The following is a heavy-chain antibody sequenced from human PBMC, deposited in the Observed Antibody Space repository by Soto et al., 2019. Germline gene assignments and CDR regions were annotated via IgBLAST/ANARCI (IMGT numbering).Heavy chain of an antibody. D-gene: IGHD2-2*01. CDR3: ARVVPGAEAWFGP. CDR2: ISLYSDDT. V-gene: IGHV1-18*01. Sequence: QVQLVQSGGEVKRPGASVKVSCKTSGYIFSNYGITWVRQAPGQPLEWLGWISLYSDDTNYAQKFQGRVSMTTDTSTTTAYMELRSLRSDDTAVYYCARVVPGAEAWFGPWGQGTLVTVSS. CDR1: GYIFSNYG. J-gene: IGHJ5*02.